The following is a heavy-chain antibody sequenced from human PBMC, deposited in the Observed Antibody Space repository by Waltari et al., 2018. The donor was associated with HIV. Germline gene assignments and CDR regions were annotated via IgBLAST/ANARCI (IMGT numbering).Heavy chain of an antibody. CDR1: GGPIRSRYYY. D-gene: IGHD1-7*01. V-gene: IGHV4-39*01. CDR3: ARHEPRNSWFDP. Sequence: QLQLQESGPGLVKPSDTLSLTCYVPGGPIRSRYYYWGWIRQPPWKGLAWVGSVFYRGSTYDNPSLKSRVTISVDTSKNQFSLKLTSVTAADTAVYYCARHEPRNSWFDPWGQGTLVTVSS. J-gene: IGHJ5*02. CDR2: VFYRGST.